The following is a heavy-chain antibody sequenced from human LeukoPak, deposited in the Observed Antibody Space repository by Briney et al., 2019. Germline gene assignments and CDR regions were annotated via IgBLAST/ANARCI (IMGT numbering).Heavy chain of an antibody. V-gene: IGHV3-11*06. J-gene: IGHJ3*02. CDR3: AGGIYFGDYGDPHDAFDI. CDR1: GFTFSDYY. CDR2: XXXSSSYT. D-gene: IGHD4-17*01. Sequence: PGGSLRLSCAASGFTFSDYYMSWIRQAPGKXLXXXXXXXXSSSYTNYADSVKGRFTISRDNAKNSLYLQMNSLRAEDTAVYYCAGGIYFGDYGDPHDAFDIWGQGTMVTVSS.